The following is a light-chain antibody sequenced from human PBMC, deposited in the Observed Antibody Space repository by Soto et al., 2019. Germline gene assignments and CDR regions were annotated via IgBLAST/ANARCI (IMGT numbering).Light chain of an antibody. CDR2: NTN. CDR3: VLYVGSGIWV. J-gene: IGLJ3*02. Sequence: QTVVTQEPSFSVSPGGTVTLTCGLSSGSVSTSYYPSWYQQTPGQAPRTLIYNTNTRSSGVPARFSGSILGNKAALTITGAQADDESDYYCVLYVGSGIWVFGGGTQLTVL. CDR1: SGSVSTSYY. V-gene: IGLV8-61*01.